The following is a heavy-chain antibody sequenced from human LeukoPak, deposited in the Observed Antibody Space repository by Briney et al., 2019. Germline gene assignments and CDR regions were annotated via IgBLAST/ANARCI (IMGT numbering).Heavy chain of an antibody. CDR1: GYTFTSYA. CDR2: INPNSGGT. V-gene: IGHV1-2*04. D-gene: IGHD6-13*01. J-gene: IGHJ4*02. Sequence: ASVKVSCKASGYTFTSYAMHWVRQAPGQRLEWMGWINPNSGGTNYAQKFQGWVTMTRDTSISTAYMELSRLRSDDTAVYYCARAPGYSSSWYLYYFDYWGQGTLVTVSS. CDR3: ARAPGYSSSWYLYYFDY.